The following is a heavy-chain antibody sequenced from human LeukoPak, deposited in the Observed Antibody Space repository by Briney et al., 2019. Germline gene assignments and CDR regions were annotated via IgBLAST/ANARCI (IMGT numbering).Heavy chain of an antibody. CDR3: ARDRIYIAALDY. CDR2: INHSGST. D-gene: IGHD6-13*01. J-gene: IGHJ4*02. Sequence: SETLSLTCAVYGGSFSGYYWSWIRQPPGKGLEWIGEINHSGSTNYNPSLKSRVTISVDTSKNQSSLKLSSVTAADTAVYYCARDRIYIAALDYWGQGTLVTVSS. CDR1: GGSFSGYY. V-gene: IGHV4-34*01.